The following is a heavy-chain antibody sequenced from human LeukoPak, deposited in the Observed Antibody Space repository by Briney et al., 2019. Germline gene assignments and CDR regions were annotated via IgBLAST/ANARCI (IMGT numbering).Heavy chain of an antibody. CDR2: IYSGGST. Sequence: GGSLRLSCAASGFTVSSNYMSWVRQAPGKGLEGVSGIYSGGSTYYADSVKGRFTISRDNSKNTLYLQMNSLRAEDTAVYYCARDLVIDYYYYYGMDVWGQGTTVTVSS. V-gene: IGHV3-53*01. D-gene: IGHD2-21*01. CDR1: GFTVSSNY. CDR3: ARDLVIDYYYYYGMDV. J-gene: IGHJ6*02.